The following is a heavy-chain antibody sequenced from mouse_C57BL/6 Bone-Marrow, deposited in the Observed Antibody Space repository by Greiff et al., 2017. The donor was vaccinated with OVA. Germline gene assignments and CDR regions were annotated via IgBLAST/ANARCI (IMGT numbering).Heavy chain of an antibody. CDR2: IDPENGDT. Sequence: EVKLMESGAELVRPGASVKLSCTASGFNIKDDYTHWVKERPEQGLEWIGWIDPENGDTEYASKFQGKATITADTSSKTVYLHLSSLTSEDTAVYYCTTYRYWGQGTTLTVSS. CDR3: TTYRY. J-gene: IGHJ2*01. CDR1: GFNIKDDY. V-gene: IGHV14-4*01.